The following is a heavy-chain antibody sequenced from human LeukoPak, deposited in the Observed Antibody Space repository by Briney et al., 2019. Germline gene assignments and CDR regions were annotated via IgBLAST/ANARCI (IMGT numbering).Heavy chain of an antibody. Sequence: PSETLSLTCAVYRGSFSGYYWSWIRQPPGKGLGWIGEINHSGSTNYNPSLKSRVTISVDTSKTQFSLKLSSVTAADTAVYYCARVSSSWSLFDYWGQGTLVTVPS. CDR3: ARVSSSWSLFDY. J-gene: IGHJ4*02. CDR2: INHSGST. CDR1: RGSFSGYY. D-gene: IGHD6-13*01. V-gene: IGHV4-34*01.